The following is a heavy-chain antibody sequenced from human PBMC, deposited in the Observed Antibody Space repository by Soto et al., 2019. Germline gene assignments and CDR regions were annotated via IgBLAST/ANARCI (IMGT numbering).Heavy chain of an antibody. CDR2: ISAYNGNT. V-gene: IGHV1-18*04. J-gene: IGHJ4*02. D-gene: IGHD3-22*01. CDR3: ATYDSSGYFDY. Sequence: ASVKVSCKASGYTFTSYGISWVRQAPGQGLEWMGWISAYNGNTNYAQKLQGRVTMTTDTSTSIAYMELRSLRSDDTAVYYCATYDSSGYFDYWRQGTLVTVSS. CDR1: GYTFTSYG.